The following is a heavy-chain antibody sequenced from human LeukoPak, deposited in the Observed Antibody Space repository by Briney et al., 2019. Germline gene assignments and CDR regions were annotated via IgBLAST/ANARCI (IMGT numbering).Heavy chain of an antibody. D-gene: IGHD2-2*01. CDR1: GFTFSSYS. J-gene: IGHJ5*02. Sequence: PGGSLRLSCAASGFTFSSYSMNWVRQAPGKGLEWVSSISSSSSYIYYADSVKGRFTISRDNAKNSLYLLMNSLRAEDTAVYYCAREGVVVIPGVLGRKRTYNWFDPWGQGTLVTVSS. CDR2: ISSSSSYI. CDR3: AREGVVVIPGVLGRKRTYNWFDP. V-gene: IGHV3-21*01.